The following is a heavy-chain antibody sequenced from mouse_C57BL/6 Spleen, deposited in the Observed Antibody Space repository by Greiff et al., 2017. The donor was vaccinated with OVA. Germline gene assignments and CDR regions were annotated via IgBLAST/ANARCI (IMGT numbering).Heavy chain of an antibody. V-gene: IGHV3-6*01. Sequence: EVKLQESGPGLVKPSQSLSLTCSVTGYSITSGYYWNWLRQFPGNKLEWMGYISYDGSNNYNPSLKNRISITRATSKNQFFLKLNSVTTEDTATYYCARGDWGYYYVAYWGQGTLVTVSA. CDR3: ARGDWGYYYVAY. CDR2: ISYDGSN. CDR1: GYSITSGYY. D-gene: IGHD1-1*01. J-gene: IGHJ3*01.